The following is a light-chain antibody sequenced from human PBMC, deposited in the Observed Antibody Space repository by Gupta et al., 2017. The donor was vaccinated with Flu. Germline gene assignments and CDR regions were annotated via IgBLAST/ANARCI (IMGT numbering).Light chain of an antibody. CDR3: AAWDDRLSGVL. V-gene: IGLV1-44*01. Sequence: SSSNIGDNPVNWYRQLPGTAPTLLIYSNNQRPAGVPDRFSGSKSGTSASLAISGLQSEDEADYSCAAWDDRLSGVLFGGGTKLTVV. J-gene: IGLJ2*01. CDR2: SNN. CDR1: SSNIGDNP.